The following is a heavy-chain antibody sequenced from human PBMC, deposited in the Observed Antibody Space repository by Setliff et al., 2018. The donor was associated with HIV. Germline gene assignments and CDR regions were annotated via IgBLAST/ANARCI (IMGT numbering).Heavy chain of an antibody. V-gene: IGHV4-61*02. CDR1: GGSISRGNHF. CDR3: ARQVDTSMVLEWWFDP. Sequence: PSETLSLTCTVSGGSISRGNHFWTWIRQHAGKGLEWIGRIYTNGSTNYNPSLKSRVTISLDTSKNQFSLKLSSVTAADTAVYYCARQVDTSMVLEWWFDPWGQGTLVTVSS. D-gene: IGHD5-18*01. J-gene: IGHJ5*02. CDR2: IYTNGST.